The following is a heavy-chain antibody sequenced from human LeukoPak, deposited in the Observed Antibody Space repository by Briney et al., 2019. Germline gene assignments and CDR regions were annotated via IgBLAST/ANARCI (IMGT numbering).Heavy chain of an antibody. Sequence: QSGGSLRPSCAASGFTFSSYSMNWVRQAPGKGLEWVSYISSSSSTIYYADSVKGRFTISRDNAKNSLYLQMNSLRAEDTAVYYCARASKTYYGSGSQSYYYYYGMDVWGQGTTVTVSS. D-gene: IGHD3-10*01. J-gene: IGHJ6*02. CDR2: ISSSSSTI. V-gene: IGHV3-48*01. CDR3: ARASKTYYGSGSQSYYYYYGMDV. CDR1: GFTFSSYS.